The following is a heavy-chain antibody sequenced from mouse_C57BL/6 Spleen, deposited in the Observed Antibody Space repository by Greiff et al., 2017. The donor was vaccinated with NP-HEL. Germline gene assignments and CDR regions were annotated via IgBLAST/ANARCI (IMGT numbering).Heavy chain of an antibody. CDR3: ARHTPNYYGSSYDYFDY. J-gene: IGHJ2*01. Sequence: DVTLVESGGDLVKPGGSLKLSCAASGFTFSSYGMSWVRQTPDKRLEWVATISSGGSYTYYPDSVKGRFTISRDNAKNTLYLQMSSLKSEDTAMYYCARHTPNYYGSSYDYFDYWGQGTTLTVSS. CDR1: GFTFSSYG. CDR2: ISSGGSYT. V-gene: IGHV5-6*02. D-gene: IGHD1-1*01.